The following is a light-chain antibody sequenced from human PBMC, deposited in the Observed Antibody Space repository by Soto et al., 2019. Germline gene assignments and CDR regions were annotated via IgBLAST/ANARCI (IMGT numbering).Light chain of an antibody. Sequence: DIQMTQSPSTLSASVGDRVTITCRASQGISNWLAWYQQKPGKAPKVLIYDASTLDSGVPSRFSGSGSGTEFTLTISSLQPADFATYYCQQFRGTFGQGTKVEIE. CDR1: QGISNW. V-gene: IGKV1-5*01. J-gene: IGKJ1*01. CDR3: QQFRGT. CDR2: DAS.